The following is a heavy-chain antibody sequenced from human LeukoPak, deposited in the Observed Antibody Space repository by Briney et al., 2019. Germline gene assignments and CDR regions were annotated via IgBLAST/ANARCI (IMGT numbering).Heavy chain of an antibody. CDR3: ARQRLRAFDI. J-gene: IGHJ3*02. D-gene: IGHD1-1*01. CDR1: GGSINSGTYY. V-gene: IGHV4-61*10. Sequence: SETLSLTCTISGGSINSGTYYWSWIRQPAGKGLEWIGYIYYSGSTNYNPSLKSRVTISVDTSKNQFSLKLSSVTAADTAVYYCARQRLRAFDIWGQGTMVTVSS. CDR2: IYYSGST.